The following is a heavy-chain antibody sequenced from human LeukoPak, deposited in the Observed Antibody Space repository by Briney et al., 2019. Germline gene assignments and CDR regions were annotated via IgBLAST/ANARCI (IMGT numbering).Heavy chain of an antibody. V-gene: IGHV1-18*01. D-gene: IGHD3-22*01. Sequence: GASVTVSCKASGYTFTSYGISWVRQAPGQGLEWMGWISAYNGNTNYAQKLQGRVTMTRDTSTSTVYMELSSLRSEDTAVYYCARDLRYYYDSSGYLDYWGQGTLVTVSS. CDR1: GYTFTSYG. CDR3: ARDLRYYYDSSGYLDY. CDR2: ISAYNGNT. J-gene: IGHJ4*02.